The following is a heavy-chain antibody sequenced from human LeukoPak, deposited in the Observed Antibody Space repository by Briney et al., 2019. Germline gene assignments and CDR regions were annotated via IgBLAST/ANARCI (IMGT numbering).Heavy chain of an antibody. CDR3: ARVVGIAAAGTDYYYGMDV. CDR1: GFIFSSYS. V-gene: IGHV3-21*01. D-gene: IGHD6-13*01. Sequence: GGSLRLSCAASGFIFSSYSMNWVRQAPGKGLEWVSPISSSSSYIYYADSVKGRFTISRDNAKNSLYLQMNSLRAEDTAVYYCARVVGIAAAGTDYYYGMDVWGQGTTVTVSS. CDR2: ISSSSSYI. J-gene: IGHJ6*02.